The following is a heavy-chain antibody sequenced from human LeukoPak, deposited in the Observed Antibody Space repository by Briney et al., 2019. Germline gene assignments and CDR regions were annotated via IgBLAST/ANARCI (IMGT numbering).Heavy chain of an antibody. V-gene: IGHV4-59*08. CDR2: IYYSGST. CDR1: GGSISSYY. Sequence: PSETLSLTCTVSGGSISSYYWSWIRQPPGKGLEWIGYIYYSGSTNYNPSLKSRVTISVGTSKNQFSLKLSSVTAADTAVYYCARLKVVSIEARHFDSWGQGTLVTVSS. J-gene: IGHJ4*02. CDR3: ARLKVVSIEARHFDS. D-gene: IGHD6-6*01.